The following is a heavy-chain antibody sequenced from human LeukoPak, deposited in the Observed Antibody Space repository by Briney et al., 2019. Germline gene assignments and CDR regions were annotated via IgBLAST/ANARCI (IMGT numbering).Heavy chain of an antibody. CDR2: IYYSGST. Sequence: SETLSLICTVSGGSISSYYWSWIRQPPGKGLEWIGYIYYSGSTNYNPSLKSRVTISVDTSKNQFSLKLSSVTAADTAVYYCAREIVDTAMVGAFDIWGQGTMVTVSS. J-gene: IGHJ3*02. CDR3: AREIVDTAMVGAFDI. V-gene: IGHV4-59*01. D-gene: IGHD5-18*01. CDR1: GGSISSYY.